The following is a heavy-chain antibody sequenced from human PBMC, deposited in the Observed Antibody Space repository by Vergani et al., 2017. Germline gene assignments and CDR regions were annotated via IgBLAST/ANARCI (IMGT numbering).Heavy chain of an antibody. D-gene: IGHD6-13*01. CDR1: GFSFDDYG. CDR3: TKDLGSRTAGLAY. V-gene: IGHV3-9*01. CDR2: ILRETGSI. Sequence: EELLVESGGDLVQPGRSLRLSCAASGFSFDDYGMHWVRQVPGKGLEWVSGILRETGSIGYADSVRGRFTISRDNAKNTLYLQMNSLRPEDTALYYCTKDLGSRTAGLAYWGQGTPVTVSS. J-gene: IGHJ4*02.